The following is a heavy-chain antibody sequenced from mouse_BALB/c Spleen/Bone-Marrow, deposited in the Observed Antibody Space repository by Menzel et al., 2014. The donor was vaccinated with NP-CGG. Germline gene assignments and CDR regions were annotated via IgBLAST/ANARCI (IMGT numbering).Heavy chain of an antibody. CDR2: IRNKANGYTT. CDR3: ARDENYDIYWYFDV. V-gene: IGHV7-3*02. D-gene: IGHD1-1*01. J-gene: IGHJ1*01. Sequence: VQLKESGGGLVQHGGSLRLSCATSGFTFTDYYMSWVRQTPGRALEWLGFIRNKANGYTTDYSVSVKGRFTISRDNSQSILYLQMNTLRAEDSATYYCARDENYDIYWYFDVWGAGTTVTVSS. CDR1: GFTFTDYY.